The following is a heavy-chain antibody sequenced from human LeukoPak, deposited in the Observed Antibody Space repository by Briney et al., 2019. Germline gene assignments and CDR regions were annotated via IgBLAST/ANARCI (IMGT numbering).Heavy chain of an antibody. CDR2: ISGSGSNT. J-gene: IGHJ4*02. CDR3: VRARGVTTNVDY. D-gene: IGHD4-17*01. Sequence: PGGSLRLSCAASGFTFSSYAMSWVRQAPGKGLEWVSVISGSGSNTYYADSVKGRFTISRDNAKNSLYLQMNSLRVEDTAVYYCVRARGVTTNVDYWGQGTLVTVSS. V-gene: IGHV3-23*01. CDR1: GFTFSSYA.